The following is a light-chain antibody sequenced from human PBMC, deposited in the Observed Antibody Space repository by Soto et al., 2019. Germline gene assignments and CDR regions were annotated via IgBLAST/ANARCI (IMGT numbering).Light chain of an antibody. CDR2: SSS. CDR1: QTINKN. V-gene: IGKV1-39*01. Sequence: DIEMTQSPSSLSASVGDRVTISCRTSQTINKNLNWYQQRPGKAPKLLIYSSSSLLSGVPPRFSGSGSGTDFTLSISSLQPEDFATYYCQQTSITSITFGPPTRLDIK. J-gene: IGKJ5*01. CDR3: QQTSITSIT.